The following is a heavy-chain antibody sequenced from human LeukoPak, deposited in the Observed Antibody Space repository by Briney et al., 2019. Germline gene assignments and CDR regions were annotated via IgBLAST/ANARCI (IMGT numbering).Heavy chain of an antibody. D-gene: IGHD3-10*01. CDR1: GFTFSSYW. Sequence: GGSLRLSCAASGFTFSSYWMSWVRQAPGKGLEWVANIKQDGSEKYYVDSVKGRFTISRDNAKNSLYLQMNSLRAEDTAVYYCARDDGGGYYYSSGGYKAIMPIPFDYWDQGTLVTVSS. CDR2: IKQDGSEK. V-gene: IGHV3-7*01. J-gene: IGHJ4*02. CDR3: ARDDGGGYYYSSGGYKAIMPIPFDY.